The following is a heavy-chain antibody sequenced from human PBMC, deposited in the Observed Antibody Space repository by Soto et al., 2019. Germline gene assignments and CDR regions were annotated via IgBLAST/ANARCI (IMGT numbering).Heavy chain of an antibody. CDR2: INAGKGNT. J-gene: IGHJ4*02. CDR1: GYTFTSYA. V-gene: IGHV1-3*01. CDR3: ARDEDY. Sequence: QVQLVQSGAEVKEPGASVKVSCKASGYTFTSYAIHWVRQAPGQRLEWMGWINAGKGNTKYSQKFQDRVTITRDTSASTAYMELRCLRSEDTAVYYCARDEDYWGQGTLVTVSS.